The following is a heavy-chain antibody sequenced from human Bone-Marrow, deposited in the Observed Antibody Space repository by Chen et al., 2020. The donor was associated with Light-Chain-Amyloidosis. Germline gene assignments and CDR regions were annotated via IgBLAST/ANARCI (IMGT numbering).Heavy chain of an antibody. J-gene: IGHJ4*02. D-gene: IGHD5-12*01. Sequence: EVQLEQSGPEGKRPGESLKISCKGSGYPFPNYWIGWVRQMPGKGLEWMGVIYPDDSEARYSPSLEGQVTISADKSITPASLQWRSLKASDTAMYYCARRRDGYNFDYWGQGTLVTVSS. CDR3: ARRRDGYNFDY. CDR2: IYPDDSEA. CDR1: GYPFPNYW. V-gene: IGHV5-51*01.